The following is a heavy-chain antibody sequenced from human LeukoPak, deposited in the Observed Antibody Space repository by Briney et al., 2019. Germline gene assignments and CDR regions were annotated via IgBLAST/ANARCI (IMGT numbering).Heavy chain of an antibody. CDR2: IYYSGST. CDR1: GGSISSGGYY. V-gene: IGHV4-31*03. CDR3: ARSYGSGSAGYDY. J-gene: IGHJ4*02. Sequence: PSQTLSLTCTVSGGSISSGGYYWSWIRRHPGKGLEWNGYIYYSGSTYYNPSLKSRVTISVDTSKNQFSLKLSSVTAADTAVYYCARSYGSGSAGYDYWGQGTLVTVSS. D-gene: IGHD3-10*01.